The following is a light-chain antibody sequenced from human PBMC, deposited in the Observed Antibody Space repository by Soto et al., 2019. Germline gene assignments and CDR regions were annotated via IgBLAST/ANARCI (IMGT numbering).Light chain of an antibody. J-gene: IGKJ2*01. CDR2: GAS. V-gene: IGKV3-15*01. CDR3: QQYYSTPYT. Sequence: EIVMTQSPANLSVSPGERATLSCWASQSVSSNLAWYQQKPGQGPRLLIYGASTRATGIPARFSGSGSGTEFTLTISSLQSEDFAVYYCQQYYSTPYTFGQGTKLEIK. CDR1: QSVSSN.